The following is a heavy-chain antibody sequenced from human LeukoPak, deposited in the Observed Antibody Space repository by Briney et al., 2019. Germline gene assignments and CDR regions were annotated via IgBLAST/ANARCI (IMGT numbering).Heavy chain of an antibody. CDR2: ISAYNGNT. CDR1: GYTFTSYG. J-gene: IGHJ4*02. V-gene: IGHV1-18*01. Sequence: ASVKVSCKASGYTFTSYGISWVRQAPGQGLEWMGWISAYNGNTNYAQKLQGRVTMTTDTSTSTAYMELRSLRSDDTAVYYCARDFFDPCSGGSCYAGYFDYWGQGTLVTVSS. D-gene: IGHD2-15*01. CDR3: ARDFFDPCSGGSCYAGYFDY.